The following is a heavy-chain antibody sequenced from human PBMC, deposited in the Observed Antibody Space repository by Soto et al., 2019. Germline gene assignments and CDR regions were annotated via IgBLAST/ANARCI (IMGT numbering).Heavy chain of an antibody. CDR3: ARMIFGVVLSPFDY. Sequence: QVQLVQSAAEVKTPGASVKVSCKASGYTLDRYGLSWVRQAPGQGLEWMGWVNVDNGVINYARDFQGRVSMTTDASTSTAYLELKSLRSDDTAMYYCARMIFGVVLSPFDYWGQGTLVTVSS. CDR2: VNVDNGVI. V-gene: IGHV1-18*01. J-gene: IGHJ4*02. CDR1: GYTLDRYG. D-gene: IGHD3-3*01.